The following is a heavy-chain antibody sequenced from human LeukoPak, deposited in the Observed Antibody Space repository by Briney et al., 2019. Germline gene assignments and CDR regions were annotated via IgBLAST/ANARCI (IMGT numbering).Heavy chain of an antibody. CDR2: IWYDGSNK. J-gene: IGHJ4*02. Sequence: PGGSLRLSCAASGFTFSSYGMHWVRQAPGKGLEWVAVIWYDGSNKYYADSVKGRFTISRDNSKNTLYLQMNSLRAEDTAVYYCARDYRDFWSGYYLTYYFDYWGQGTLVTVSS. CDR3: ARDYRDFWSGYYLTYYFDY. V-gene: IGHV3-33*01. D-gene: IGHD3-3*01. CDR1: GFTFSSYG.